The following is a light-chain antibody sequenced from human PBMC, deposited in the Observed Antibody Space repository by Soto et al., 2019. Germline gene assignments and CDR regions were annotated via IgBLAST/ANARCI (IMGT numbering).Light chain of an antibody. V-gene: IGKV1-5*01. J-gene: IGKJ4*01. Sequence: DVQMTQSPSTLSASVGDRVTVTCRASQSVSRWVAWYQQKVGKAPKILIFDASSLESGVPSRFSGSGSGTEFTLTISSLHPDDAATYYCQQSHNFDPPTFGEGTKVEIK. CDR2: DAS. CDR1: QSVSRW. CDR3: QQSHNFDPPT.